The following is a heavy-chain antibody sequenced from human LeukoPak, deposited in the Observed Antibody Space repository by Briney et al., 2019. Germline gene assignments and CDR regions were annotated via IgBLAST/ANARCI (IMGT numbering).Heavy chain of an antibody. V-gene: IGHV1-2*02. Sequence: VASVKVSCKTSGYTFTGYYMNWVRQAPGQGLEWMGWVNPNSGDTNYAQKFQGRVTITRDKANNTAYMELSRLRFDDTAVYYCALIATTPLEADAFDLWGQGTMVTVSS. D-gene: IGHD2-15*01. CDR1: GYTFTGYY. J-gene: IGHJ3*01. CDR3: ALIATTPLEADAFDL. CDR2: VNPNSGDT.